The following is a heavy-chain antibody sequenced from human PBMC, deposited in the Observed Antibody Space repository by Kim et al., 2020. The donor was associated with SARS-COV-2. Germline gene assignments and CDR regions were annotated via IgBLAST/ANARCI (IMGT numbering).Heavy chain of an antibody. V-gene: IGHV4-61*01. J-gene: IGHJ4*02. Sequence: SETLSLTCTVSGGSVSSGSYYWSWIRQPPGKGLEWIGYIYYSGSTNYNPSLKSRVTISVDTSKNQFSLKLSSVTAADTAVYYCARDAGNGPFYDSSGSGFDYWGQGTLVTVSS. CDR3: ARDAGNGPFYDSSGSGFDY. D-gene: IGHD3-22*01. CDR1: GGSVSSGSYY. CDR2: IYYSGST.